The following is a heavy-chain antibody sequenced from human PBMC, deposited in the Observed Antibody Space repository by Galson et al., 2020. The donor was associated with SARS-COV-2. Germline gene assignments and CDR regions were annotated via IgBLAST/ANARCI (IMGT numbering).Heavy chain of an antibody. CDR3: ARQGSYGPPLFDY. CDR1: GYSFTSYW. V-gene: IGHV5-10-1*01. Sequence: GESLKISCKGSGYSFTSYWISXXXXXXXXXLXWMGXXXXSDSYTNYSPSFQGHVTISADKSISTAYLQWSSLKASDTAMYYCARQGSYGPPLFDYWGQGTLVTVSS. CDR2: XXXSDSYT. J-gene: IGHJ4*02. D-gene: IGHD5-18*01.